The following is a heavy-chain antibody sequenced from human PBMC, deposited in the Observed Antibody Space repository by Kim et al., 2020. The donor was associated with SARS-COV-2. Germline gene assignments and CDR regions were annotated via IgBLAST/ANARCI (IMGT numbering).Heavy chain of an antibody. D-gene: IGHD6-6*01. CDR3: TRGGGQLVAYGLDQ. V-gene: IGHV3-74*01. Sequence: GGSLRLSCAVSGFTFSSYWMHWVHQAPGKGLVWVSRINGDGTTTTYADSVKGLFTISRANAKNTLFLQVNSLSADDTAVYYCTRGGGQLVAYGLDQWGQGTLVTVSS. CDR1: GFTFSSYW. CDR2: INGDGTTT. J-gene: IGHJ4*02.